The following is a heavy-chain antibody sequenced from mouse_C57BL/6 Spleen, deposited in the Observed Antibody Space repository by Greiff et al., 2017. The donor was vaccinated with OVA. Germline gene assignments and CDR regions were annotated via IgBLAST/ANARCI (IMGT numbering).Heavy chain of an antibody. Sequence: VKPGASVKLSCKASGYTFTSYWMQWVKQRPGQGLEWIGEIDPSDSYTNYNQKFKGKATLTVDTSSSTAYMQLSSLTSEDSAVYYCARYGLRGNYYAMDYWGQGTSVTVSS. J-gene: IGHJ4*01. D-gene: IGHD2-4*01. V-gene: IGHV1-50*01. CDR3: ARYGLRGNYYAMDY. CDR1: GYTFTSYW. CDR2: IDPSDSYT.